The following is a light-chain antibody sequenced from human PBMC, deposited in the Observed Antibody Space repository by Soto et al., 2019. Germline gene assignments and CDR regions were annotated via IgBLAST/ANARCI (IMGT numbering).Light chain of an antibody. CDR3: HQYLTYPWT. Sequence: EIVMTQSPATLSVSPGERATLSCRASQSVSSNVAWYQQRPGQAPRLLIYGASSRATGIPDRFSGSGSGTDFTLTISSLQPADFATYYCHQYLTYPWTFGQGTKVDI. CDR2: GAS. CDR1: QSVSSN. J-gene: IGKJ1*01. V-gene: IGKV3D-15*01.